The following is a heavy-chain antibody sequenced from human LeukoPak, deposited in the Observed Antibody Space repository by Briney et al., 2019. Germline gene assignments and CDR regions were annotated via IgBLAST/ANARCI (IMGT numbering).Heavy chain of an antibody. CDR1: GFTFSSYS. J-gene: IGHJ4*02. CDR3: AREYAPFDY. Sequence: GGSLRLSCAASGFTFSSYSMNWVRQATGKGLEWVSAIGTAGDTYYPGSVKGRFTISRENAKNTVYLQMNSLRVEDTAVYYCAREYAPFDYWGQGILVTVSS. V-gene: IGHV3-13*01. CDR2: IGTAGDT.